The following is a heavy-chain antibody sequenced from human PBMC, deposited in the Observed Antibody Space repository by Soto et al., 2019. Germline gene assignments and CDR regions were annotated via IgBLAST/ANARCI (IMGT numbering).Heavy chain of an antibody. V-gene: IGHV1-8*01. CDR3: ARADPRHYYMDV. CDR1: GYVFPSYD. Sequence: QVQLVQSGAEVKKPGASVRVSCKASGYVFPSYDITWVRQAPGHGFEWMGWVNPGSGYKGYAQNFQGRVTLTRNMSISTVYMELSSLRSEDTAVYYCARADPRHYYMDVWGKGTTVTVSS. J-gene: IGHJ6*03. CDR2: VNPGSGYK.